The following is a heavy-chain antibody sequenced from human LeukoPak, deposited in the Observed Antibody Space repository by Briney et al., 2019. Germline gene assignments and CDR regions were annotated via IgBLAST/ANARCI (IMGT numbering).Heavy chain of an antibody. CDR1: GYTFTSYG. CDR3: ARDHEAVVAPDY. D-gene: IGHD2-15*01. V-gene: IGHV1-18*01. J-gene: IGHJ4*02. Sequence: GASVKVSCKASGYTFTSYGISWVRQAPGQGLEWMGWISAYNGNTNYAQKLQGRVTMTRDTSTSTVYMELSSLRSEDTAVYYCARDHEAVVAPDYWGQGTLVTVSS. CDR2: ISAYNGNT.